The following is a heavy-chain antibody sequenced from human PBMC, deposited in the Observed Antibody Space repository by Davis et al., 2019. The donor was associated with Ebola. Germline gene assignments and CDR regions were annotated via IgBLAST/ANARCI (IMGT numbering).Heavy chain of an antibody. J-gene: IGHJ4*02. V-gene: IGHV4-59*08. CDR1: GCSFSSYY. CDR2: IYYSGST. Sequence: GSLRLSCTVSGCSFSSYYWSWIRQPPGKGLEWIGYIYYSGSTNYNPSLKSRVTISVDTSKNQFSLKLSSVTAADTAVYYCAGWGGSRGVIDYWGQGTLVTVSS. D-gene: IGHD1-26*01. CDR3: AGWGGSRGVIDY.